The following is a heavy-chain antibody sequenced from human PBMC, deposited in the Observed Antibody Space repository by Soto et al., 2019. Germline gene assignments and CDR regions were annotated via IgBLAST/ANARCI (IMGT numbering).Heavy chain of an antibody. D-gene: IGHD3-3*01. CDR3: ARGNYDFWSGPTPYFDY. CDR1: GFTFSSYA. CDR2: ISYDGSNK. V-gene: IGHV3-30-3*01. Sequence: GGSLRLSCAASGFTFSSYAMHWVRQAPGKGLEWVAVISYDGSNKYYADSVKGRFTISRDNSKNTLYLQMNSLRAEDTAVYYCARGNYDFWSGPTPYFDYWGQGTLVTVSS. J-gene: IGHJ4*02.